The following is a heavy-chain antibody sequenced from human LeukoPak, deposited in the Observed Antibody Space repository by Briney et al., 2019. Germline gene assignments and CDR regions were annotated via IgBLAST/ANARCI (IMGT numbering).Heavy chain of an antibody. Sequence: SETLSLTCTVSGGSISSSYWTWIRQPPGKGLEWIGYISYSGATNYNPSLKSRVTISVDTSKNQFSLKLSSVTAADTAVYYCARHNSGYDPWDAFDIWGQGTMVTVSS. D-gene: IGHD5-12*01. CDR3: ARHNSGYDPWDAFDI. V-gene: IGHV4-59*08. J-gene: IGHJ3*02. CDR2: ISYSGAT. CDR1: GGSISSSY.